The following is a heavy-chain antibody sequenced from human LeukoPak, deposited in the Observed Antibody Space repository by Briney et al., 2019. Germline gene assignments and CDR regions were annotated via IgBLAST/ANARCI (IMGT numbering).Heavy chain of an antibody. Sequence: SETLSLTCTVSGGSLSSDYWSWIRQPPGKGLEWIAYINYNGRTNYNPSLKSRVNISLDTSKNQFSLKLSSVTAADTAVYYCAKGAGWYGVWGQGALVTVSS. CDR2: INYNGRT. V-gene: IGHV4-59*01. J-gene: IGHJ4*02. CDR1: GGSLSSDY. D-gene: IGHD6-19*01. CDR3: AKGAGWYGV.